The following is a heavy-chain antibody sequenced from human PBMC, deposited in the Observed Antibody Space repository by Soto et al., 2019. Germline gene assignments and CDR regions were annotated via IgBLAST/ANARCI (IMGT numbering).Heavy chain of an antibody. D-gene: IGHD2-15*01. CDR2: ISSSGGST. J-gene: IGHJ4*02. V-gene: IGHV3-23*01. CDR3: AKGFAGWPFDY. CDR1: GFTFSSYA. Sequence: ETVSLSCAASGFTFSSYAMSWVRQAPGKGLEWVSGISSSGGSTYYADSVKGRFTISRDISKNTLYLQMNSLRAEDTAVYYCAKGFAGWPFDYWGQGSLVTVSS.